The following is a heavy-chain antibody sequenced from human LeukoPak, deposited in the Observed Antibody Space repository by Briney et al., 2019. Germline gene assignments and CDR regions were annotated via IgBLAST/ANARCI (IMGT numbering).Heavy chain of an antibody. D-gene: IGHD4-11*01. CDR3: ASLQKPGWFDP. J-gene: IGHJ5*02. V-gene: IGHV4-38-2*01. Sequence: GSLRLSCAASGFTFSNAWMSWIRQPPGKGLEWIGGIYYSGSTYYNPSLKSRVTISVDTSKNQFSLKLSSVTAADTALYYCASLQKPGWFDPWGQGTLVTVSS. CDR2: IYYSGST. CDR1: GFTFSNAW.